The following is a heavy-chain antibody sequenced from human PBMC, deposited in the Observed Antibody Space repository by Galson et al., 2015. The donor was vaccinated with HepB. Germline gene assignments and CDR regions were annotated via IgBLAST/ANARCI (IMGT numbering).Heavy chain of an antibody. CDR1: GYTFTSYY. Sequence: SVKVSCKASGYTFTSYYMHWVRQAPGQGLEWMGIINPSGGSTSYAQKFQGRVTMTRDTSTSTVYMELSSLRSEDTAVYYCARDYRGVNYYDSSGSHAFDIWGQGTMVTVSS. D-gene: IGHD3-22*01. V-gene: IGHV1-46*01. CDR3: ARDYRGVNYYDSSGSHAFDI. CDR2: INPSGGST. J-gene: IGHJ3*02.